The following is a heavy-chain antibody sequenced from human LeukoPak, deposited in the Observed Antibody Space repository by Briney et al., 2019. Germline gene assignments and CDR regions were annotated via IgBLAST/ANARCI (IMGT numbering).Heavy chain of an antibody. J-gene: IGHJ4*02. CDR3: ATAGHKGGHFRYFHY. CDR2: VDPEDAET. CDR1: GYSFNDYY. V-gene: IGHV1-69-2*01. Sequence: GASVKVSCKASGYSFNDYYIHWVQLVPGKGFAWMGRVDPEDAETIYARNFQDRVTITADSSTDTVYMELSSLRSEDTATYYCATAGHKGGHFRYFHYWGQGTLVTVSS. D-gene: IGHD2/OR15-2a*01.